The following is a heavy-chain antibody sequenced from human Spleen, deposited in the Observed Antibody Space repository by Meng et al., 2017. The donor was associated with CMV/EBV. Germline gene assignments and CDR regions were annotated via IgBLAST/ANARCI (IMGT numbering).Heavy chain of an antibody. V-gene: IGHV4-38-2*02. Sequence: GSLRLSCTVSGYSISSGHYWGWIRQSPGKGLEWIASSYHSGSTHYNPSLKSRATISVDTSKNHFSLRLNSVTAADTAVYYCARRSAECGGDCYAFDYWGPGTQVTVSS. J-gene: IGHJ4*02. D-gene: IGHD2-21*01. CDR3: ARRSAECGGDCYAFDY. CDR1: GYSISSGHY. CDR2: SYHSGST.